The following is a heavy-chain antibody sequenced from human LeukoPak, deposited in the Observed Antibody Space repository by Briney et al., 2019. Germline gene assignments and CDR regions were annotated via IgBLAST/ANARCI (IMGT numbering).Heavy chain of an antibody. J-gene: IGHJ4*02. Sequence: PGGSLRLSCAAAGFTFDDYAMHWVRQAPGKGLEWVSGISWNSGSIGYADSVKGRFTISRDNAKNSLYLQMNSLRAEDTALYYCAKGLATVTPVDYWGQGTLVTVSS. CDR3: AKGLATVTPVDY. CDR1: GFTFDDYA. D-gene: IGHD4-17*01. CDR2: ISWNSGSI. V-gene: IGHV3-9*01.